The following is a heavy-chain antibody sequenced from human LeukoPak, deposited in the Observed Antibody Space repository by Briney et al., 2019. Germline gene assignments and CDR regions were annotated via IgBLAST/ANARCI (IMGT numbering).Heavy chain of an antibody. J-gene: IGHJ4*02. CDR1: GGSISSYY. CDR2: IYYSGST. V-gene: IGHV4-59*01. CDR3: ARREGFGITAD. D-gene: IGHD1-20*01. Sequence: SETLSLTCTVSGGSISSYYWSWLRQPPGKGLEWIGYIYYSGSTNYNPSLKSRVTISVDTSKNQFSLKLSSVTAADTAVYYCARREGFGITADWGQGTLVTVSS.